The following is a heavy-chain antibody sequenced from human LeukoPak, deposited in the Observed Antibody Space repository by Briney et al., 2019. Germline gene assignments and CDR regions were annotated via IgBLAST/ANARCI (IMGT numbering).Heavy chain of an antibody. CDR3: AMAYSGPIRYGGFDY. Sequence: GASVKVSCKASGYTFTGYYMHWVRQAPGQGLEWMGWINPNSGGTNYAQKFQGRVTMTRDTSISTAYMELSRLRSDDTAVYYCAMAYSGPIRYGGFDYWGQGTLVTVSS. CDR1: GYTFTGYY. CDR2: INPNSGGT. J-gene: IGHJ4*02. D-gene: IGHD1-26*01. V-gene: IGHV1-2*02.